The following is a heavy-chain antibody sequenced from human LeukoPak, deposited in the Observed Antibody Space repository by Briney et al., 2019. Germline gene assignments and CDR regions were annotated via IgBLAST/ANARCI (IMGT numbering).Heavy chain of an antibody. CDR1: GGSMSGYF. V-gene: IGHV4-59*01. CDR3: ARSITSSWYGDFQH. J-gene: IGHJ1*01. CDR2: IYYSGST. Sequence: PSETLSLTCTVSGGSMSGYFWSWIRQPPGKGLEWIGYIYYSGSTNYNPSLKSRVTISVDTSKNQFSLKLSSVTAADTAVYYCARSITSSWYGDFQHWGQGTLVTVPS. D-gene: IGHD6-13*01.